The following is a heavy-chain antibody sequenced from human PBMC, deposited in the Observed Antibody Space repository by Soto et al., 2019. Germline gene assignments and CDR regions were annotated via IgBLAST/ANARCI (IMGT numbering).Heavy chain of an antibody. V-gene: IGHV3-48*03. D-gene: IGHD1-26*01. Sequence: EVQLVESGGGLVQPGGSLRLSCAASGFTFSSYEMNWVRQAPGKGLEWVSYISSSGSTIYYADSVKGRFTISRDNAKNSLYLQMNSLRAEDTAVYYCAREGSGSYAGAFDYWGQGTLVTVSS. CDR3: AREGSGSYAGAFDY. CDR2: ISSSGSTI. CDR1: GFTFSSYE. J-gene: IGHJ4*02.